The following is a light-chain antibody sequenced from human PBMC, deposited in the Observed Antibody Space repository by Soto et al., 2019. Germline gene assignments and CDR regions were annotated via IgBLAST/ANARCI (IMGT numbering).Light chain of an antibody. CDR2: DAT. J-gene: IGKJ1*01. CDR1: RGIAKD. V-gene: IGKV1-6*01. CDR3: LQNYYSFRT. Sequence: AIQLTQSPSSLSASVGDRVTITCRASRGIAKDLGWYQQKPGQAPKLLIFDATFLQSGVPSRFSGSGSGTDFTLTISSLQPEDFATYYCLQNYYSFRTFGQGTKVEIK.